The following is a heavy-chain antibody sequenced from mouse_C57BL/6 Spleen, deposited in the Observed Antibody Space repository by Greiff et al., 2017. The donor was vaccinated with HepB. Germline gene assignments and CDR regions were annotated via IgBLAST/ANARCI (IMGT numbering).Heavy chain of an antibody. CDR3: ARMTGSYYFDY. CDR2: INPNNGGT. J-gene: IGHJ2*01. Sequence: VQLQQSGPELVKPGASVKISCKASGYTFTDYYMNWVKQSHGKSLEWIGDINPNNGGTSYNQKFKGKATLTVDKPSSTAYMELRSLTSEDSAVYYCARMTGSYYFDYWGQGTTLTVSS. CDR1: GYTFTDYY. V-gene: IGHV1-26*01. D-gene: IGHD4-1*01.